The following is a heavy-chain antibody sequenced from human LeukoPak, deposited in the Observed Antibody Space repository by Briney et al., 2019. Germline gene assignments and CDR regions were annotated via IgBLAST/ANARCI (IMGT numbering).Heavy chain of an antibody. CDR2: IYSGGST. Sequence: AGGSLRLSCLASGFTVSSDYMGWVRQAPGKGLEWVSVIYSGGSTYYADSVKGRFTISRDHSKNTLYLQMNSLRAEDTAVYYCARGGPEDAFDIWGQGTMVTVSS. D-gene: IGHD1-14*01. CDR1: GFTVSSDY. V-gene: IGHV3-66*01. CDR3: ARGGPEDAFDI. J-gene: IGHJ3*02.